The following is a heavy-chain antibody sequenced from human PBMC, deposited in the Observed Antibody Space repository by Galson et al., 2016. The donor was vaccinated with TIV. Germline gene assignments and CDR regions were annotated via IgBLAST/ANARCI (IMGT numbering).Heavy chain of an antibody. Sequence: SVKVSCKASGYTFTDYYIHWVRQAPGQGLEWMGWINPKSGDTKYAQKFEGRVTMTRDTSISTVFMELSSLIYDDTAVFYCARERHMGYWGQGTLVTVSS. CDR3: ARERHMGY. CDR1: GYTFTDYY. V-gene: IGHV1-2*02. CDR2: INPKSGDT. J-gene: IGHJ4*02.